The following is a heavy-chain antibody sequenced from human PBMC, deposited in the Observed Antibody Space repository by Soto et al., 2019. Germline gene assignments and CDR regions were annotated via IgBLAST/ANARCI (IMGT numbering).Heavy chain of an antibody. CDR3: ARGPICSSTSCYAARYYYYYMDV. V-gene: IGHV1-8*01. D-gene: IGHD2-2*01. CDR1: GYTFTSYD. Sequence: QVQLVQSGAEVKKPGASVKVSCKASGYTFTSYDINWVRQATGQGLEWMGWMNPNSGNTGYAQKFQGRVTMTKKTSISTAYMELSSLRSEDTAVYYCARGPICSSTSCYAARYYYYYMDVWGKGTTVTVSS. J-gene: IGHJ6*03. CDR2: MNPNSGNT.